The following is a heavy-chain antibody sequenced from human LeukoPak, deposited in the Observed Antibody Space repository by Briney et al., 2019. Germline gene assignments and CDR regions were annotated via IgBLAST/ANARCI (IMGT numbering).Heavy chain of an antibody. CDR1: GFTFSSYG. J-gene: IGHJ4*02. CDR2: ISYDGSNK. D-gene: IGHD3-9*01. CDR3: ATPSAAFDWSNNYFDY. Sequence: GGSLRLSCAASGFTFSSYGMHWVRQAPGKGLEWVAVISYDGSNKYYADSVKGRFTISRDNSKNTLYLQMNSLRAEDTAVYYCATPSAAFDWSNNYFDYWGQGTLVTVSS. V-gene: IGHV3-30*03.